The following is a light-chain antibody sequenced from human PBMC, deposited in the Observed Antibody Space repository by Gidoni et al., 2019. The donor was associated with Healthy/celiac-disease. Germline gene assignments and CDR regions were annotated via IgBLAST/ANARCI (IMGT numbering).Light chain of an antibody. CDR2: DAS. V-gene: IGKV1-5*01. Sequence: DIQMTQSPATLSASVGDRVTITCRASQSISSWLAWYQQKPGKAPKLLIYDASSLESGVPQRFSGSGSGTEFTLTISSLQPDDFATYYCQQYNSYPWTFXQXTKVEIK. J-gene: IGKJ1*01. CDR3: QQYNSYPWT. CDR1: QSISSW.